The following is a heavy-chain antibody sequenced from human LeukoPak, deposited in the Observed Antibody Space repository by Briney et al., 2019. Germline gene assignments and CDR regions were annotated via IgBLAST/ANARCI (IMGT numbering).Heavy chain of an antibody. CDR1: GYIFTSYW. D-gene: IGHD3-3*01. CDR2: IYPGDSDT. Sequence: GESLKISCKGSGYIFTSYWIGWVRQMPGKGLEWMGIIYPGDSDTRYSPSFQGQVTISADKSISTAYLQWSSLKASDTAMYYCARPLVDYDFWSGYLTDAFGIWGQGTMVTVSS. J-gene: IGHJ3*02. V-gene: IGHV5-51*01. CDR3: ARPLVDYDFWSGYLTDAFGI.